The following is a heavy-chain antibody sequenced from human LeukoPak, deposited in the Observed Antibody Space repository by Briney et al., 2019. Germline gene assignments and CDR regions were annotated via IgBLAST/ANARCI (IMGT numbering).Heavy chain of an antibody. D-gene: IGHD3-3*01. CDR3: ARDHRQLRFSL. Sequence: GGSLRLSCAASGFTFSSYSMNWVCQAPGKGLEWVSSISSSSSYIYYADSVKGRFTISRDNAKNSLYLQMNSLRAEDTAVYYCARDHRQLRFSLWGQGTLVTVSS. CDR2: ISSSSSYI. V-gene: IGHV3-21*01. J-gene: IGHJ4*02. CDR1: GFTFSSYS.